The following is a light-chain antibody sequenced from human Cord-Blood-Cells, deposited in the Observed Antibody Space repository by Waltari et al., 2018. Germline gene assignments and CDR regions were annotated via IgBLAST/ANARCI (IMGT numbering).Light chain of an antibody. CDR2: EGS. CDR3: CSYAGSSTVV. Sequence: QSALTQPASVSGSPGQSLIISRTGTSTDVGRYNLVSWYQQHPGKAPKLMIYEGSKRPSGVSNRFSGSKSGNTASLTSSGLQAEDEADYYCCSYAGSSTVVFGGGTKLTVL. V-gene: IGLV2-23*01. J-gene: IGLJ2*01. CDR1: STDVGRYNL.